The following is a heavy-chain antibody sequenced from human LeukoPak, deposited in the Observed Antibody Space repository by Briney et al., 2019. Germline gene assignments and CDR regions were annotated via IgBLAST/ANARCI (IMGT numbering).Heavy chain of an antibody. CDR1: GYTFTGYY. V-gene: IGHV1-2*02. J-gene: IGHJ4*02. Sequence: ASVKVSCKASGYTFTGYYMHWVRQAPGQGLEWMGWINPNSGGTNYAQKFQGRVTMTRDTSISTAYMELSRLRSDDTAVYYCARDLSGYGNFDYWGQGTPVTVSS. CDR2: INPNSGGT. D-gene: IGHD5-12*01. CDR3: ARDLSGYGNFDY.